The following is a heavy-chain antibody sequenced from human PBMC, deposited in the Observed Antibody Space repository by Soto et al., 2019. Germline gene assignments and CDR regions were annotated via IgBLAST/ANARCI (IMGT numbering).Heavy chain of an antibody. CDR3: ARDQIYGSGSFDY. J-gene: IGHJ4*02. V-gene: IGHV3-33*01. CDR2: IWYDGSNK. D-gene: IGHD3-10*01. CDR1: GFTFSDHG. Sequence: QVQLVESGGGVVQPGRSLRLSCAASGFTFSDHGMHWVRQAPGRGLEWVAVIWYDGSNKYYADSMKGRFTISRDNSKNMLYLQMNSLRAEDTAVYYCARDQIYGSGSFDYWGQGTLVTVSS.